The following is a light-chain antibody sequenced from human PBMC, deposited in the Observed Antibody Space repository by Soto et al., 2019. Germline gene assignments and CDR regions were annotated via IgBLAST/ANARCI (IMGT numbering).Light chain of an antibody. CDR1: QSISSD. J-gene: IGKJ1*01. CDR3: HQSYSTPGT. V-gene: IGKV1-39*01. CDR2: AAA. Sequence: DIQMTQSPSSLSASVGDRVTITCRASQSISSDLSWYQQKPGKAPKLLIYAAASLQSGVPTRFRGSGSETDFTLTISSLQPEDFATYYCHQSYSTPGTFGQGTKVEIK.